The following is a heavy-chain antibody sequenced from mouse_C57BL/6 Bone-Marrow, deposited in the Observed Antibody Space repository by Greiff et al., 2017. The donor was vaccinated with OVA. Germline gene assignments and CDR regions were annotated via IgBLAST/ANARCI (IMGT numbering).Heavy chain of an antibody. D-gene: IGHD2-1*01. V-gene: IGHV14-4*01. CDR3: TTVYPMDY. CDR1: GFNIKDDY. CDR2: LDPENGDT. J-gene: IGHJ4*01. Sequence: EVQLQQSGAELVRPGASVKLSCTASGFNIKDDYMHWVKQRPEQGLEWIGWLDPENGDTEYASQFPGKATITADTSANTAYLELSSLTSEDTAVYDCTTVYPMDYGGQGTSVTVSA.